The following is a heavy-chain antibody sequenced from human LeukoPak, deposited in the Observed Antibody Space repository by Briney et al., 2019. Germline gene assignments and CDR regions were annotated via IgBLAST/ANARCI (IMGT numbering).Heavy chain of an antibody. D-gene: IGHD6-19*01. V-gene: IGHV4-34*01. CDR1: GGSFSGYY. CDR2: INHSGST. CDR3: AREGQWLVPWAAFDI. J-gene: IGHJ3*02. Sequence: SGTLSLTCAVYGGSFSGYYWSWIRQPPGKGLEWIGEINHSGSTNYNPSLKSRVTISVDTSKNQFSLKLSSVTAADTAVYYCAREGQWLVPWAAFDIWGQGTMVTVSS.